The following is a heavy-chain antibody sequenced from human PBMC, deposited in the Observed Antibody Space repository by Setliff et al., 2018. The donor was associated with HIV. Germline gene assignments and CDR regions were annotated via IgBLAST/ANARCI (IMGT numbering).Heavy chain of an antibody. CDR2: ISGSDDTI. J-gene: IGHJ5*02. D-gene: IGHD3-3*01. CDR3: ARADYDFWSGYLNWFDP. V-gene: IGHV3-11*04. CDR1: GFTFSDYY. Sequence: PGGSLRLSCAASGFTFSDYYMSWIRQAPGKGLEWVSYISGSDDTIYYADSVKGRFTISRDNAKNSLYLQMNSLRAEDTAVYYCARADYDFWSGYLNWFDPWGQGTLVTVSS.